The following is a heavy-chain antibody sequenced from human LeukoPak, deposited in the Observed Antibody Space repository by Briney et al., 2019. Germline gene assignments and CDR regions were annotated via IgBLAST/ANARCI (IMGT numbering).Heavy chain of an antibody. V-gene: IGHV3-48*02. J-gene: IGHJ4*02. CDR1: GFTFTSYS. Sequence: GGSLRPSCAASGFTFTSYSMHWVRQAPGKGLEWVSYICSSSGTIHYADSVKGRFTISRDNAKNSLYLQMNSLRDEDTAVYYCARGHSSGWLQYFDYWGQGTLVTVSS. CDR2: ICSSSGTI. CDR3: ARGHSSGWLQYFDY. D-gene: IGHD6-19*01.